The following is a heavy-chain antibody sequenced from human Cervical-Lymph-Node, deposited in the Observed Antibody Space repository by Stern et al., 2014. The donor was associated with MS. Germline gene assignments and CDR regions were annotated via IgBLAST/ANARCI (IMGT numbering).Heavy chain of an antibody. CDR3: TKGGESTSDS. D-gene: IGHD4-17*01. CDR2: ISWNSAII. CDR1: GFIFDDYA. Sequence: EVQLVESGGGLVQPGRSLRLSCAASGFIFDDYAMHWFRQAPGKGLEWVSTISWNSAIIGYADSVKGRFTISRDNAKNSLYLQMDSLRAEDTAFYYCTKGGESTSDSWGQGTLVTVSS. V-gene: IGHV3-9*01. J-gene: IGHJ4*02.